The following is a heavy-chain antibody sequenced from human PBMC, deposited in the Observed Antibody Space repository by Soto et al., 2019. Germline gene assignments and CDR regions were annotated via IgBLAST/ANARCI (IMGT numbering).Heavy chain of an antibody. CDR1: GFTSSSYW. CDR3: ARPTVTTSYFDY. D-gene: IGHD4-17*01. V-gene: IGHV3-7*04. CDR2: IKQDGSEK. J-gene: IGHJ4*02. Sequence: GGSLRLSCAASGFTSSSYWMSWVHQAPGKGPEWVANIKQDGSEKYYVGSVKGRFTISRDNAKNSLYLQMNSLRAEDTAVYYCARPTVTTSYFDYWGQGTLVTVSS.